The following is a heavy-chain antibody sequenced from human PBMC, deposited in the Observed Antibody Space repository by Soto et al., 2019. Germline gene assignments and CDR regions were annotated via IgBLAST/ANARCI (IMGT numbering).Heavy chain of an antibody. CDR3: ARQGYYDLLSGYYLFDY. V-gene: IGHV4-59*08. CDR1: GGSTDSLY. D-gene: IGHD3-3*01. CDR2: VSYSGST. J-gene: IGHJ4*02. Sequence: SETLSLTSTVSGGSTDSLYWSWVRQPPGKGLEWIGYVSYSGSTTYNPSLKSRVIVSIDTSKNQFSLKLTSVTAADTAVYYCARQGYYDLLSGYYLFDYWGQGILVTVSS.